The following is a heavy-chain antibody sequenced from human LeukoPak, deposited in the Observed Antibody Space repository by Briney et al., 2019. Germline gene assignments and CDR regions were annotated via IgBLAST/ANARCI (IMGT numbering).Heavy chain of an antibody. V-gene: IGHV3-23*01. J-gene: IGHJ4*02. CDR2: VTPGGDIT. D-gene: IGHD3-3*01. Sequence: GRSLRLSCAATGFPFTSHSMTWVRQAPGKGLEWISFVTPGGDITLYADSVKGRFTISRDNSENMLYLQMNNLRAEDTAVYFCANWRSGHEYIDLWGQGTLVTVSS. CDR3: ANWRSGHEYIDL. CDR1: GFPFTSHS.